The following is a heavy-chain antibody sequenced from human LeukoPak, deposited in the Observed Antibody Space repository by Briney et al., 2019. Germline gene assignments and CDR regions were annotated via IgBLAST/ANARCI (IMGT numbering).Heavy chain of an antibody. Sequence: PSQTLSLTCTVSGGSISSGDYYWSWIRQPPGKGLEWIGYIYYSGSTYYTPSLKSRVTISVDTSKNQFSLKLSSVTAADTAVYYCARDHEGYSSVHNQNWFDPWGQGTLVTVSS. CDR3: ARDHEGYSSVHNQNWFDP. CDR1: GGSISSGDYY. J-gene: IGHJ5*02. V-gene: IGHV4-30-4*08. D-gene: IGHD6-25*01. CDR2: IYYSGST.